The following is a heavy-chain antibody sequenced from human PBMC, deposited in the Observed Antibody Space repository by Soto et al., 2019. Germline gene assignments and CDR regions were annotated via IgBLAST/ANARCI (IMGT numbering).Heavy chain of an antibody. CDR3: ARAGGSYYDSSGYYWGFDP. J-gene: IGHJ5*02. CDR2: ISAYNGNT. CDR1: GYTFTSYG. D-gene: IGHD3-22*01. Sequence: GASVKVSCKASGYTFTSYGISWVRQAPGQGLEWMGWISAYNGNTNYAQKLQGRVTMTTDTSTSTAYMELRSLRSDDTAVYYCARAGGSYYDSSGYYWGFDPWGQGTLVTVS. V-gene: IGHV1-18*01.